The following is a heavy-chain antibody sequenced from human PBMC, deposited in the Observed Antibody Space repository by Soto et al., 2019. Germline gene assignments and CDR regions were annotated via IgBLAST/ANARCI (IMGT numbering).Heavy chain of an antibody. CDR2: ISGSGGST. CDR3: AKLGEGFNWFDP. Sequence: PGGSLRLSCAASGFTFSSYAMSWVREAPGKGLEWVSDISGSGGSTYYADSVKGRFTISRDNSKNTLYLQMNSLRAEDTAVYYCAKLGEGFNWFDPWGQGTLVTVSS. D-gene: IGHD1-26*01. CDR1: GFTFSSYA. V-gene: IGHV3-23*01. J-gene: IGHJ5*02.